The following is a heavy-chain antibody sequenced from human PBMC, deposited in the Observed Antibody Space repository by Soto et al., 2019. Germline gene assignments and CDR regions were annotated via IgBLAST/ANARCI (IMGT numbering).Heavy chain of an antibody. Sequence: SVKVSCKAPGGTLKNSAISWVRQAPGQGLEWMGGIIPVFGPALYTQKFQGRVTITADESTNTAFLDVSSLRSEDTAVYYCGRGGSWAKVDSWGPGTLVTVSS. CDR1: GGTLKNSA. CDR2: IIPVFGPA. J-gene: IGHJ4*02. CDR3: GRGGSWAKVDS. V-gene: IGHV1-69*13. D-gene: IGHD6-13*01.